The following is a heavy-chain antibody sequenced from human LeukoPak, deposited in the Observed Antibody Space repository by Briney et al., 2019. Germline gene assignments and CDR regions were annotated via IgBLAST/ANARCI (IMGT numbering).Heavy chain of an antibody. D-gene: IGHD4-11*01. J-gene: IGHJ4*02. Sequence: SETLSLTCTVSGASISSSSHYWGWIRQPRGKGLEWIGNINYSGSIYYNPSLKSRVTISVDTSKNQFSLKLSSVTAADTAVYYCARHRRSNYEDDYWGQGTLVTVSS. CDR2: INYSGSI. CDR3: ARHRRSNYEDDY. V-gene: IGHV4-39*01. CDR1: GASISSSSHY.